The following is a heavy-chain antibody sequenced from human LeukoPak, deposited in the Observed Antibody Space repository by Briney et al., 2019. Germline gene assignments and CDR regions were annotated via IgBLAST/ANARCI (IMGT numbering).Heavy chain of an antibody. CDR2: ISYDGSNK. J-gene: IGHJ4*02. D-gene: IGHD3-22*01. CDR3: ANLPYYYDSSGYYSGY. V-gene: IGHV3-30*18. Sequence: GGSLRLSCAASGFTVSSNYMSWVRQAPGKGLEWVAVISYDGSNKYYADSVKGRFTISRDNSKNTLYLQMNSLRAEDTAVYYCANLPYYYDSSGYYSGYWGQGTLVTVSS. CDR1: GFTVSSNY.